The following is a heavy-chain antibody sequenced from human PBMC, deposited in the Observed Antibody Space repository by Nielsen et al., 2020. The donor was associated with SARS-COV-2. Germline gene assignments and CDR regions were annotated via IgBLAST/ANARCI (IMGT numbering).Heavy chain of an antibody. Sequence: SLKISCVASGFIFDDYAMHWVRQAPGKGLEWVSGISWNSGSIGYADSVKGRFTISRDNAKNSLYLQMNSLRAEDTAVYYCARGGAAAGFYYYYGMDVWGQGTTVTVSS. J-gene: IGHJ6*02. CDR3: ARGGAAAGFYYYYGMDV. CDR1: GFIFDDYA. V-gene: IGHV3-9*01. D-gene: IGHD6-13*01. CDR2: ISWNSGSI.